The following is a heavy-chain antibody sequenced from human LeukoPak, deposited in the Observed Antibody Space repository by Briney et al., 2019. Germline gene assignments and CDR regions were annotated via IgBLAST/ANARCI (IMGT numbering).Heavy chain of an antibody. V-gene: IGHV4-59*01. CDR2: VHYSGTV. CDR1: GDSISRYY. Sequence: SETLSLTCTVSGDSISRYYWSWVRQSPGKGLEWIGYVHYSGTVSYNPSLQSRITMSVDTSKNQFSLRLSSVTTADTAVYYCARVKYYYDGSAYSAFYYFDYWGQGTLVTVSS. D-gene: IGHD3-22*01. J-gene: IGHJ4*02. CDR3: ARVKYYYDGSAYSAFYYFDY.